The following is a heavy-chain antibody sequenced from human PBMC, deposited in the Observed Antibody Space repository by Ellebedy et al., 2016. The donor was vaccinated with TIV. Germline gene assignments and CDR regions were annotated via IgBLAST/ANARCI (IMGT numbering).Heavy chain of an antibody. D-gene: IGHD1-26*01. CDR1: GFDFSDSA. CDR2: ISGRLNSFTT. CDR3: TSPLGDYEYVHH. V-gene: IGHV3-73*01. J-gene: IGHJ1*01. Sequence: GESLKISCVVSGFDFSDSAVHWVRQAAGKGLEWVGRISGRLNSFTTAYGTSVRGRITISRDESKKTTYLQINSLRTEDTASYYCTSPLGDYEYVHHWGQGTLVTVSS.